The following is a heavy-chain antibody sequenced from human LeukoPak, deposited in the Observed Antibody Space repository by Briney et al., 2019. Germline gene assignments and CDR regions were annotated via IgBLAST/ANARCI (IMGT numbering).Heavy chain of an antibody. D-gene: IGHD3-10*01. CDR3: AKSYGSGPVWDY. CDR1: GFSFSSYA. V-gene: IGHV3-23*01. CDR2: ISVSGGST. J-gene: IGHJ4*02. Sequence: GRSLRPSCAASGFSFSSYAMGCVRQPPRNWLEWVSAISVSGGSTYYPDSVKGRFTISRDNSKNTLYLQMNSLRAEDTAVYYCAKSYGSGPVWDYWGQGTLVTVSS.